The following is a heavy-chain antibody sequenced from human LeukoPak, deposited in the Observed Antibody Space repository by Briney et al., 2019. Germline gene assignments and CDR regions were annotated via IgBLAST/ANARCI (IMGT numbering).Heavy chain of an antibody. CDR2: INHSGST. CDR1: GGSFSGYC. D-gene: IGHD6-19*01. Sequence: PSETLSLTCAVYGGSFSGYCWSWIRQPPGKGLEWIGEINHSGSTNYNPSLKSRVTISVDTSKNQFSLKLSSVTAADTAVYYCAGDLKLAVAGTRGTAVDPWGQGTLVTVSS. J-gene: IGHJ5*02. CDR3: AGDLKLAVAGTRGTAVDP. V-gene: IGHV4-34*01.